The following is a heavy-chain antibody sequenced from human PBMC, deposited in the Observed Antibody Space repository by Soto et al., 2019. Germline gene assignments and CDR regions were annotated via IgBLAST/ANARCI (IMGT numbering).Heavy chain of an antibody. CDR2: ISYDGSNK. J-gene: IGHJ6*02. V-gene: IGHV3-30-3*01. D-gene: IGHD1-26*01. CDR1: GSTFSNYI. Sequence: QLQLVESGGGVVQPGRSLRLSCTASGSTFSNYIMHWVRQAPGKGLEWVAFISYDGSNKDYADSVEGRFTISRDNSKSTLFLQLSSLRPEDTAXYYXXGGDXYYALGVWGQGTTVTVSS. CDR3: XGGDXYYALGV.